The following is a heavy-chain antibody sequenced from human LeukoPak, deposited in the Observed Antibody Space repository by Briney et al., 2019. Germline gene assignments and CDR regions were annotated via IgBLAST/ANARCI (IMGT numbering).Heavy chain of an antibody. J-gene: IGHJ4*02. V-gene: IGHV4-4*07. CDR1: GGSISNYY. Sequence: SETLSLTCTVSGGSISNYYWSWVRQPAGQGLEWIGRIYTSGSANYNPSLKSRVTMSVDTSKNHFSLRLSSVTAADTAVYYCASLSRLWSSTNFDYWGQGTLVTVSS. CDR3: ASLSRLWSSTNFDY. CDR2: IYTSGSA. D-gene: IGHD2-2*01.